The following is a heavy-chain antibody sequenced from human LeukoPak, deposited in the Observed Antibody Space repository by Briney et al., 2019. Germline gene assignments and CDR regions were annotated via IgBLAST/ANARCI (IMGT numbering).Heavy chain of an antibody. V-gene: IGHV3-43D*03. Sequence: PGGSLRLSCAASGFTFDDYAMHWVRQAPGKGLEWVSLISWDGGSTYYADSVKGRFTISRDNSKNSLYLQMNSLRAEDTALYYCAKDIRIRGEYYYYMDVWGKGTTVTVSS. D-gene: IGHD3-10*01. J-gene: IGHJ6*03. CDR3: AKDIRIRGEYYYYMDV. CDR2: ISWDGGST. CDR1: GFTFDDYA.